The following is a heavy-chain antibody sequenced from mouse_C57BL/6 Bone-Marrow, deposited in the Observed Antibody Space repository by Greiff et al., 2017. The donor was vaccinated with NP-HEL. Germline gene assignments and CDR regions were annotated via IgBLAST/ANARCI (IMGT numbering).Heavy chain of an antibody. CDR1: GYAFSSSW. Sequence: QVQLQQSGPELVKPGASVKISCKASGYAFSSSWMNWVKQRPGKGLEWIGRIYPGDGDTNYNGKFKGKATLTADKSSSTAYMQLSSLTSEDSAVYFCARRGVVDHYYAMDYWGQGTSVTVSS. J-gene: IGHJ4*01. CDR3: ARRGVVDHYYAMDY. CDR2: IYPGDGDT. D-gene: IGHD1-1*01. V-gene: IGHV1-82*01.